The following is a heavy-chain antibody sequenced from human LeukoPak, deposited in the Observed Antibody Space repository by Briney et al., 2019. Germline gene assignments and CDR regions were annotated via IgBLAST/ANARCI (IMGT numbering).Heavy chain of an antibody. V-gene: IGHV1-46*01. D-gene: IGHD3-9*01. CDR2: INPSGGST. Sequence: ASVKVSCKASGYTFTSYYMHWVRQAPGQGLEWMGIINPSGGSTSYAQKFQGRVTMTRDMSTSTVYMELSSLRSEDTAVYYCARDLAGDYDILTGYPFDYWGQGTLVTVSS. CDR1: GYTFTSYY. J-gene: IGHJ4*02. CDR3: ARDLAGDYDILTGYPFDY.